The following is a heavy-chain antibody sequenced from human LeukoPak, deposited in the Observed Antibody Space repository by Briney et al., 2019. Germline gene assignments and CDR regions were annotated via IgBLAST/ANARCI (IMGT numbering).Heavy chain of an antibody. D-gene: IGHD3-10*01. J-gene: IGHJ4*02. CDR2: ISYDGSNK. CDR1: GFTFSSYA. V-gene: IGHV3-30-3*01. Sequence: GRSLRLSCAASGFTFSSYAMHWVRQAPGKGLEWVAVISYDGSNKYYADSVKGRFTISRDNSKNTLYLQMNSLRAEDTAVYYCAKDAIPLATYYYDSGSYYSPFDYWGQGTLVTVSS. CDR3: AKDAIPLATYYYDSGSYYSPFDY.